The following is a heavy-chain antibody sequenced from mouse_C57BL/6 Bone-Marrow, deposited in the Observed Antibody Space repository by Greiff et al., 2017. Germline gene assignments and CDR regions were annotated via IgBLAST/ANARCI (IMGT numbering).Heavy chain of an antibody. D-gene: IGHD4-1*01. CDR1: GFTFTDYY. J-gene: IGHJ2*01. CDR3: ARYGIRLNWDGFDY. CDR2: IRNKANGYTT. V-gene: IGHV7-3*01. Sequence: DVKLQESGGGLVQPGGSLSLSCAASGFTFTDYYMRWVRQPPGKALEWLGFIRNKANGYTTESSASVKGRFTISRDNSQIILYLQMNALRAEDSATYYCARYGIRLNWDGFDYWGQGTTLTVSS.